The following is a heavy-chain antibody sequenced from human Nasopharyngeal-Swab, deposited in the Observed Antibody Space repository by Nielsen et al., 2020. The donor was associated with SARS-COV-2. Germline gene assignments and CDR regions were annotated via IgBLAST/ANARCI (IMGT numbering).Heavy chain of an antibody. CDR2: IWFDGSNK. CDR1: GFDFKSYT. V-gene: IGHV3-33*08. CDR3: ARGAAAGMNY. D-gene: IGHD6-13*01. Sequence: GGSLRLSCSASGFDFKSYTMHWVRQAPGKGLEWVAVIWFDGSNKFYADSVKGRFTISRDNSKNTLYLQMNSLRAEDTAVYYCARGAAAGMNYWGQGTLVTVSS. J-gene: IGHJ4*02.